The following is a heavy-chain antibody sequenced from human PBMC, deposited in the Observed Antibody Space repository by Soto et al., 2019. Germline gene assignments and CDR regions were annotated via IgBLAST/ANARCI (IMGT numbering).Heavy chain of an antibody. J-gene: IGHJ4*02. Sequence: ASVKVSCKASGYTFTNYDINWVRQATGQGLEWMGWVNPNSGNTGYAQKFQGRVTMTRNTSISTAYMELSSLRSEDTAVYYCARGRGYSYGYYDYWGQGTLVTVSS. CDR1: GYTFTNYD. CDR3: ARGRGYSYGYYDY. D-gene: IGHD5-18*01. CDR2: VNPNSGNT. V-gene: IGHV1-8*01.